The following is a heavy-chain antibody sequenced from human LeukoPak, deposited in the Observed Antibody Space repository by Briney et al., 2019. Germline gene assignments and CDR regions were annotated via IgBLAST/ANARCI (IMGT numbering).Heavy chain of an antibody. J-gene: IGHJ6*03. CDR3: ARAKADYYDSSMYYMDV. V-gene: IGHV3-30*04. CDR2: ISYDGTNK. D-gene: IGHD3-22*01. CDR1: GFTFSSYA. Sequence: GGSLRLSCAASGFTFSSYAMHWVRQAPGKGLEWVAVISYDGTNKYYADSVKGRFTISRDNSKNTLYLQINSLRAEDTAVYYCARAKADYYDSSMYYMDVWGKGTTVTVSS.